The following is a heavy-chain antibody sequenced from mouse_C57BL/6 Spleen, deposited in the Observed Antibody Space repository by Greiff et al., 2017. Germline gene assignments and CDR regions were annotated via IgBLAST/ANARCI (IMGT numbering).Heavy chain of an antibody. CDR1: GYTFTSYW. CDR3: ARLGLGEAY. CDR2: IDPSDSYT. J-gene: IGHJ3*01. Sequence: QVQLQQPGAELVMPGASVKLSCKASGYTFTSYWMHWVKQRPGQGLEWIGEIDPSDSYTNYNQKFKGKSTLPVDKSSSTAYMQLSSLTSEDSAVYYCARLGLGEAYWGQGTLVTVSA. V-gene: IGHV1-69*01. D-gene: IGHD3-3*01.